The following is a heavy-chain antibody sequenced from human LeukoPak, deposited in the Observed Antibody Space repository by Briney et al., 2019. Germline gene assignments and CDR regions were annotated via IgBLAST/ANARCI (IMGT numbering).Heavy chain of an antibody. D-gene: IGHD4-11*01. J-gene: IGHJ6*03. CDR2: INPNTAGT. CDR1: GYTFTGYY. Sequence: ASVKVSCKASGYTFTGYYFHWVRQAPGQGLEWMGWINPNTAGTNYAQKFLGGVTLTWDTSISTAYMELNRLTSDDTAVYYCATSAGDYRAGHFYYMGVWGKGTSVTVSS. CDR3: ATSAGDYRAGHFYYMGV. V-gene: IGHV1-2*02.